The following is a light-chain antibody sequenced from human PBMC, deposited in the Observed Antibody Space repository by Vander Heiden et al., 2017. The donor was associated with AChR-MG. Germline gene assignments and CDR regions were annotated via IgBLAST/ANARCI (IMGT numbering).Light chain of an antibody. V-gene: IGKV3-20*01. CDR1: QSYSGSY. J-gene: IGKJ1*01. CDR2: GAS. CDR3: QQYGSSPVT. Sequence: EIAFTQPPGTLPLSPGERATLSCRASQSYSGSYLAWYQQKPGQPPRLLIYGASSRATGIPDRFSGSGSGTDFTLTISRLEPEDFAVYYCQQYGSSPVTFGQGTKVEIK.